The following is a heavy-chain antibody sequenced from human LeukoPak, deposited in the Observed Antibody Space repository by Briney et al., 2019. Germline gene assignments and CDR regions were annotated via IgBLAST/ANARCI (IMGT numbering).Heavy chain of an antibody. J-gene: IGHJ4*02. D-gene: IGHD2/OR15-2a*01. CDR2: IIPIFGTA. CDR1: GGTFSSYA. CDR3: ARDFGLIDAGLVENDY. V-gene: IGHV1-69*05. Sequence: ASVKVSCKASGGTFSSYAISWVRQAPGQGLEWMRRIIPIFGTANYAQKFQGRVTITTDESTSTAYMELSSLRSEDTAVYYCARDFGLIDAGLVENDYWGQGTLVTVSS.